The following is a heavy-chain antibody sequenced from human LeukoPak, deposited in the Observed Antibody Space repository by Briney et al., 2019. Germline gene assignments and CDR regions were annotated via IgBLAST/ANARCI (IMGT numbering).Heavy chain of an antibody. CDR3: ARDGHSSGWSAAFDI. Sequence: SGTLSLTCSVSGSSISSNYWSWIRQPPGKGLEWIGYIYYSGSTNYNPSLKSRVTISVDTSKNQFSLKLRSVTAADTAVYYCARDGHSSGWSAAFDIWGQGTMVTVS. CDR1: GSSISSNY. J-gene: IGHJ3*02. D-gene: IGHD6-19*01. CDR2: IYYSGST. V-gene: IGHV4-59*01.